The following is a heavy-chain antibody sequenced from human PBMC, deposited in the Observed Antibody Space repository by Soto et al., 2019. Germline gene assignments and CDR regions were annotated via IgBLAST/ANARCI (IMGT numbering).Heavy chain of an antibody. Sequence: SETLSLTCTVSGGSVSSGSYYWSWIRQPPGKGLEWIGYMYNSGSTNYNPSLKSRVIISVDTSKNQFSLKLRSVTAADTAVYYCARVSSGWYYFDYWGQGTLVTVSS. D-gene: IGHD6-19*01. V-gene: IGHV4-61*01. CDR1: GGSVSSGSYY. CDR2: MYNSGST. CDR3: ARVSSGWYYFDY. J-gene: IGHJ4*02.